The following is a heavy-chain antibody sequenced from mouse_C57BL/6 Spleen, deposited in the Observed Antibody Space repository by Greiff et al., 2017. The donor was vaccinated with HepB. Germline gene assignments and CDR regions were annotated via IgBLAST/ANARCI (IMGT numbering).Heavy chain of an antibody. V-gene: IGHV5-9-1*02. J-gene: IGHJ4*01. CDR3: TRVPYGEYAMDY. CDR2: ISSGGDYI. Sequence: EVQVVESGEGLVKPGGSLKLSCAASGFTFSSYAMSWVRQTPEKRLEWVAYISSGGDYIYYADTVKGRFTISRDNARNTLYLQMSSLKSEDTAMYYCTRVPYGEYAMDYWGQGTSVTVSS. CDR1: GFTFSSYA. D-gene: IGHD1-1*02.